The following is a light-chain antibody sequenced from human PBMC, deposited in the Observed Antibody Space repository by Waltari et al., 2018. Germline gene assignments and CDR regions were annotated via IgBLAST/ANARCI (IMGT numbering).Light chain of an antibody. CDR2: GAS. CDR3: QQYGSSPYT. Sequence: EIVLTQSPGTLSLSPGERATLSCRASQSVSSSYLAWYQQKPAPAPSVLIYGASSRATGIPDRFSGSGSGTDFTLTISRLEPEDFAVYYCQQYGSSPYTFGQGTKLEIK. J-gene: IGKJ2*01. V-gene: IGKV3-20*01. CDR1: QSVSSSY.